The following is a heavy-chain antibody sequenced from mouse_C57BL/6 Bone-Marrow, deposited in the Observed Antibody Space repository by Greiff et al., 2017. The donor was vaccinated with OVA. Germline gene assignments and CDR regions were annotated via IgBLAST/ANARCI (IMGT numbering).Heavy chain of an antibody. CDR1: GYTFTGYW. D-gene: IGHD3-1*01. V-gene: IGHV1-9*01. CDR2: ILPGRGST. J-gene: IGHJ3*01. Sequence: QVQLQQSGAELMKPGASVKLSCKATGYTFTGYWIEWVKQRPGHGLEWIGEILPGRGSTNYNEKFKGKATFTADTSSNTAYMQLSSLTTEDSAIYYCARGRTDSGFAYWGQGTLVTVTA. CDR3: ARGRTDSGFAY.